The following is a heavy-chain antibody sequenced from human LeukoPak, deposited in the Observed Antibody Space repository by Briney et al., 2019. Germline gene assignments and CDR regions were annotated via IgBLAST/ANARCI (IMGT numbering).Heavy chain of an antibody. CDR2: IYYSGST. CDR3: AREFVVVVAATPAENAFDI. J-gene: IGHJ3*02. CDR1: GGSISSGDYY. V-gene: IGHV4-30-4*01. Sequence: SETLSLTCTVSGGSISSGDYYWSWIRQPPGKGLEWIGYIYYSGSTYYNPSLKSRVTISVDTSKNQFSLKLSSVTAADTAVYYCAREFVVVVAATPAENAFDIWGQGTMATVSS. D-gene: IGHD2-15*01.